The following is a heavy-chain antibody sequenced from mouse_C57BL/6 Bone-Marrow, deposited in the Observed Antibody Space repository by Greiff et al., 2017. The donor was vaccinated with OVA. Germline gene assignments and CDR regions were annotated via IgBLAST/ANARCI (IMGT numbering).Heavy chain of an antibody. D-gene: IGHD1-1*01. CDR2: VYPYNGGT. CDR1: GFTFTDYY. J-gene: IGHJ3*01. Sequence: VQLQQPGAELVKPGPSVKISCKASGFTFTDYYMHWVKQSHGKSLEWIGLVYPYNGGTSHNQKFKGKATLTVDTSSSTAYIELNSLTSEDSAVYYCAREGYYYGSSPPFAYWGQGTLVTVSA. V-gene: IGHV1-36*01. CDR3: AREGYYYGSSPPFAY.